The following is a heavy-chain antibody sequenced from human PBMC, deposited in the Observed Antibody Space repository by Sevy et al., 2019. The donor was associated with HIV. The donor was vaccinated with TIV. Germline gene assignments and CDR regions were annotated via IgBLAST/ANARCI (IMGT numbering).Heavy chain of an antibody. V-gene: IGHV3-48*01. CDR3: ASQRGGYERLYYFDS. D-gene: IGHD5-12*01. CDR1: GFTYS. J-gene: IGHJ4*02. Sequence: GGSLRLSCVASGFTYSMNWVHQAPGKGLEWVSYISDSSATIHYADSVKGRFTISRDNAKNSLYLQMNTLRAEDTAVYYCASQRGGYERLYYFDSWGQGTLVTVSS. CDR2: ISDSSATI.